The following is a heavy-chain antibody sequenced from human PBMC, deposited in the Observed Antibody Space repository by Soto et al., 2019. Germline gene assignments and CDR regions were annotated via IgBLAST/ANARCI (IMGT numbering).Heavy chain of an antibody. CDR3: ARLNDDVLTGYRFHFDY. D-gene: IGHD3-9*01. J-gene: IGHJ4*02. Sequence: KFQGRVTITRDTSASTAYMELSSLRSEDTAVYYCARLNDDVLTGYRFHFDYWGQGTLVTVSS. V-gene: IGHV1-3*01.